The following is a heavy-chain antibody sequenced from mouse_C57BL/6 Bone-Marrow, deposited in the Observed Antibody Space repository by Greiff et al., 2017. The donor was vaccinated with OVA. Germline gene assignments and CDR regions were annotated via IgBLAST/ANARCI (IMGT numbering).Heavy chain of an antibody. J-gene: IGHJ1*03. CDR1: GFTFSDYY. CDR3: ASHYYGSSYHYWYFDV. Sequence: EVKLMESGGGLVQPGGSLKLSCAASGFTFSDYYMYWVRQTPEKRLEWVAYISNGGGSTYYPDTVKGRFTISRDNAKNTLYLQMSRLKSEDTAMYYCASHYYGSSYHYWYFDVWGTGTTVTVSS. CDR2: ISNGGGST. D-gene: IGHD1-1*01. V-gene: IGHV5-12*01.